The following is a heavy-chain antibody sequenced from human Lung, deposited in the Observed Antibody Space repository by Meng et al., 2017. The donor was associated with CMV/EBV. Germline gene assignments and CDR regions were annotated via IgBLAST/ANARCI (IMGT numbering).Heavy chain of an antibody. V-gene: IGHV4-39*06. CDR2: IYYSGST. J-gene: IGHJ6*02. Sequence: GSLRLXCTVSGGSISSSSYYWGWIRQPPGRGLEWIGTIYYSGSTYYNPSLKSRVTISLDTSKNQFALKLSSVTAADTAVYYCAREGTMVRGVYYYYYGMDVXGQGXTVTVSS. D-gene: IGHD3-10*01. CDR1: GGSISSSSYY. CDR3: AREGTMVRGVYYYYYGMDV.